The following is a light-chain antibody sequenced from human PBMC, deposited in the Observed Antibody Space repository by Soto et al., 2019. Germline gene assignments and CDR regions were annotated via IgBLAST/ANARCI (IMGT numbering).Light chain of an antibody. Sequence: EIVLTQSPATLSVSPGDRATLSCRASQTINSALAWYQQKPGQAPRLLIYGASTRATAIADRFSASGSGTYFPLTISCLPSEHSAVYYFQQYHYSCTFGQGTQVEIK. CDR2: GAS. CDR3: QQYHYSCT. V-gene: IGKV3-15*01. J-gene: IGKJ1*01. CDR1: QTINSA.